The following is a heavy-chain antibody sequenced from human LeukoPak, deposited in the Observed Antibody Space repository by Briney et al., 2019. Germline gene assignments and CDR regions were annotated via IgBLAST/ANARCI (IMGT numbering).Heavy chain of an antibody. V-gene: IGHV3-30*18. Sequence: GGSLRLSCAASGFTFSSYAMSWVRQAPGKGLEWVAVISYDGSNKYYADSVKGRSTISRDNSKNTLYLQMNSLRAEDTAVYYCAKPATFGGVIVTAFDIWGQGTMVTVSS. CDR3: AKPATFGGVIVTAFDI. J-gene: IGHJ3*02. CDR2: ISYDGSNK. D-gene: IGHD3-16*02. CDR1: GFTFSSYA.